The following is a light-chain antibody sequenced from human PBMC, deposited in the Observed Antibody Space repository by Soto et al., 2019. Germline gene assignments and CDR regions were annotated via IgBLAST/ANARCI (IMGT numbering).Light chain of an antibody. J-gene: IGKJ3*01. CDR2: DAS. Sequence: DIQLTQSPSFLSASVGDRVTITCRASQTISSYLVWYQQKPGKAPKVLITDASTLQSGVPSRFSGSGFGTEFTLTIRSLQPEDIATYYCQQLNSFVTFGPGTKVNI. CDR3: QQLNSFVT. CDR1: QTISSY. V-gene: IGKV1-9*01.